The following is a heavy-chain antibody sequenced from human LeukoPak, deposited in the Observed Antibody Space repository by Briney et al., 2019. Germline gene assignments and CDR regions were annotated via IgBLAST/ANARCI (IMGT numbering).Heavy chain of an antibody. D-gene: IGHD3-10*01. CDR1: GYTFTGNGWY. CDR3: ARDGPAQMVDLDY. CDR2: LHPNNGAT. Sequence: GDSVKASCKTSGYTFTGNGWYLYWLRQAPGQGLECVGWLHPNNGATLYAQKFQGRVAMTTDTSISTAYMELSRLRPDDTAIYYCARDGPAQMVDLDYWGQGTLVTVSS. J-gene: IGHJ4*02. V-gene: IGHV1-2*02.